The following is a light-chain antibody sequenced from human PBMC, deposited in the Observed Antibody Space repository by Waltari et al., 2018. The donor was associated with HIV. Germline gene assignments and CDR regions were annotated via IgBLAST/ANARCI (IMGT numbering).Light chain of an antibody. Sequence: QSLLAQPRSVSGTPGQRVNISCSGSNSNVRHNYVYWYQQVPGVSPKLRIYRNNQRPSGVPDRCAGSKSGTSASLAISGLRTEDEGDYYCAAWDDRLSGRLFGGGTKVTVL. CDR3: AAWDDRLSGRL. V-gene: IGLV1-47*01. CDR2: RNN. J-gene: IGLJ2*01. CDR1: NSNVRHNY.